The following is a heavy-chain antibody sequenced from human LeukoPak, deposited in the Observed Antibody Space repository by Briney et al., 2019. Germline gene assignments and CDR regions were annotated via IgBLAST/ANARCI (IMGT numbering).Heavy chain of an antibody. Sequence: ASVKVSCKASGYTFTNYDFNWVRQATGQGLAWMGWVSPTSGNTGYDQNFQGRIIITKNTSISTVYMELSSLRSEDTAVYYCATSLDRVVLLRAAFDIWGQGTMVTVSS. CDR3: ATSLDRVVLLRAAFDI. J-gene: IGHJ3*02. CDR2: VSPTSGNT. V-gene: IGHV1-8*03. CDR1: GYTFTNYD. D-gene: IGHD2-15*01.